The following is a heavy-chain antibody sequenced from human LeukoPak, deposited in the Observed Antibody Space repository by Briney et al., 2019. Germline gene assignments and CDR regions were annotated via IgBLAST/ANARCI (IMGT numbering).Heavy chain of an antibody. Sequence: SETLSLTCTVSGGSISSTSSYWGWIRQPPGKGLEWIGSIYYSGSTYYNPSLKSPVTISVDTSKNQFSLKLTSVTAADTAVYYCAGLVYSTSWFDSWGQGTLVTVPS. D-gene: IGHD6-13*01. CDR2: IYYSGST. CDR3: AGLVYSTSWFDS. CDR1: GGSISSTSSY. V-gene: IGHV4-39*01. J-gene: IGHJ5*01.